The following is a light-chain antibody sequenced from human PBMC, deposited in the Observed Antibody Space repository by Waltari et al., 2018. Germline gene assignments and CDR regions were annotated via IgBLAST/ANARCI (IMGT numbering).Light chain of an antibody. CDR1: QTVISNY. V-gene: IGKV3-20*01. CDR2: GAS. CDR3: QQYGTSPPLT. J-gene: IGKJ4*01. Sequence: EFVLSQSPGTLSLSPGERAHLPCRARQTVISNYLAWYQQKPGQAPRLLIFGASNRAAGIPDRFSGGGSGTDFTLTISRLEPEDCAVYYCQQYGTSPPLTFGGGTKVEI.